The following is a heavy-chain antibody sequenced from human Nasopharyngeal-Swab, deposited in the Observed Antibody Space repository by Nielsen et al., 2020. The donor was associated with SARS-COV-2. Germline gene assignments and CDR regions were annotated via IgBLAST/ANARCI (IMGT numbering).Heavy chain of an antibody. J-gene: IGHJ4*02. V-gene: IGHV1-18*01. CDR2: ISAYNGNT. Sequence: ASVKVSCKASGYTFTRYGISWVRQAPGQGLEWMGWISAYNGNTNYAQKLQGRVTMTTDTSTSTAYMELRSLRSDDTAVYYCARVTPTLYDSSGYLFDYWGQGTLVTVSS. CDR1: GYTFTRYG. D-gene: IGHD3-22*01. CDR3: ARVTPTLYDSSGYLFDY.